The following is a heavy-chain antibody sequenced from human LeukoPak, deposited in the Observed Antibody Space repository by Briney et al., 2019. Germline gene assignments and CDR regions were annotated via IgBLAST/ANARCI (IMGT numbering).Heavy chain of an antibody. D-gene: IGHD6-13*01. CDR3: GLYSSIWRANDN. V-gene: IGHV1-69*13. CDR2: IIPIFGTA. CDR1: GGTFSSYA. J-gene: IGHJ4*02. Sequence: SVRVSSMASGGTFSSYAISWVRQAPGQGREWMGGIIPIFGTANYAQKFQGRVTITADESTSTVYMELSTLRSEDTAVYYCGLYSSIWRANDNWGQGTLFTVS.